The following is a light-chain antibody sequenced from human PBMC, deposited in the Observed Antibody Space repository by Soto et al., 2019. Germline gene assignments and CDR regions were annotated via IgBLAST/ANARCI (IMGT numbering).Light chain of an antibody. CDR1: SSDVGGYNY. CDR3: SSYAGSNNLV. V-gene: IGLV2-8*01. J-gene: IGLJ2*01. Sequence: QSALTQPPSASGSPGQSVTLSCTGTSSDVGGYNYVSWYQQHPGKAPKLMIYEVSKRPSGVPDRFSVSKSGNTASLTVSGLQAEDEADYYCSSYAGSNNLVFGGGTKLTVL. CDR2: EVS.